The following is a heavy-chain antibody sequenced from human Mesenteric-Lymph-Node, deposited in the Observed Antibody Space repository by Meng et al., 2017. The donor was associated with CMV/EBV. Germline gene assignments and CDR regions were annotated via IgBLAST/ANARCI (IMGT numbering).Heavy chain of an antibody. Sequence: GESLKISCAASGFTFSKHWMSWVRQAPGKGLEWVAKIKQDGSEKYYVDSVKGRFTISRDNAKNSLYMQMDSLRAEDTAVYYCARGNTHEYWGQGALVTVSS. CDR1: GFTFSKHW. CDR3: ARGNTHEY. D-gene: IGHD4-11*01. J-gene: IGHJ4*02. CDR2: IKQDGSEK. V-gene: IGHV3-7*01.